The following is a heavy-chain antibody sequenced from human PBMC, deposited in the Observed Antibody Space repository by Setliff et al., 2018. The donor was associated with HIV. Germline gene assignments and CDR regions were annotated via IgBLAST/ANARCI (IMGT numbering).Heavy chain of an antibody. D-gene: IGHD3-10*01. Sequence: ASETLSLTCAVYGPSFSGYYRNWIRQFPGKSLEWIGEINHSGTTNYSPSFKSRLNISVDVSKNQFSLRLASLSAADTAAYFCAPKPMIRGRPFAFWGQATLVTVSS. V-gene: IGHV4-34*01. CDR3: APKPMIRGRPFAF. J-gene: IGHJ4*02. CDR2: INHSGTT. CDR1: GPSFSGYY.